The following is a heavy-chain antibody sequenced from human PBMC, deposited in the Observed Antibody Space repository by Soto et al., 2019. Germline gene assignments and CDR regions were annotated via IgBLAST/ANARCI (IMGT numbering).Heavy chain of an antibody. V-gene: IGHV1-69*13. CDR2: IIPIFGTA. CDR3: ASGGSGSSYYFDY. J-gene: IGHJ4*02. Sequence: SVKVSCKASGGTFSSYAISWVRQAPGQGLEWMGGIIPIFGTANYAQKFQGRVTITADESTSTAYMELSSLRSEDTAVYYCASGGSGSSYYFDYWGQGTLVTVSS. CDR1: GGTFSSYA. D-gene: IGHD3-10*01.